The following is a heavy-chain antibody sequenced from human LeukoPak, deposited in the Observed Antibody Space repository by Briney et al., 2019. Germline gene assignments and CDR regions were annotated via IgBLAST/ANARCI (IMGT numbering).Heavy chain of an antibody. CDR1: GGSVSSSSYY. D-gene: IGHD1-14*01. J-gene: IGHJ3*02. CDR3: ASGNPTSDAFDI. CDR2: IYYSGST. Sequence: PSETLSLTYTVSGGSVSSSSYYWGWIRQPPGKGLEWIGSIYYSGSTYYNPSLKSRVTISVDTSKNQFSLKLSSVTAADTAVYYCASGNPTSDAFDIWGQGTMVTVSS. V-gene: IGHV4-39*01.